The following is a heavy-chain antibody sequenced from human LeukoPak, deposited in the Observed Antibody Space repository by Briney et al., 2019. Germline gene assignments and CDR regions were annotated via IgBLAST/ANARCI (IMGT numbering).Heavy chain of an antibody. J-gene: IGHJ4*02. V-gene: IGHV3-53*01. CDR1: GFTVSSNY. D-gene: IGHD4/OR15-4a*01. CDR2: IYSGGST. Sequence: GGSLRLSCAASGFTVSSNYMSWVRQAPGKGLEWVSVIYSGGSTYYADSVKGRFTISRDNSKNTLYLQMNSLGAEDTAVYYCARQPLTMVGTNYFDYWGQGTLVTVSS. CDR3: ARQPLTMVGTNYFDY.